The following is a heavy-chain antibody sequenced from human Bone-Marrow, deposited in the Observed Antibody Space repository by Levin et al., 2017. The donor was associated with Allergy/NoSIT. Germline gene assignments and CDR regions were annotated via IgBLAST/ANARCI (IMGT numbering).Heavy chain of an antibody. J-gene: IGHJ4*02. D-gene: IGHD2-15*01. Sequence: GESLKISCKASEYTFTNYYIHWVRQAPGQVLEWMGMINPSDGSTRYAPNFQGRVTMTKDTSTTTVHMDLSSLRSDDTGMFYCAAANPYSFDFWGQGTLVTVSS. V-gene: IGHV1-46*01. CDR2: INPSDGST. CDR1: EYTFTNYY. CDR3: AAANPYSFDF.